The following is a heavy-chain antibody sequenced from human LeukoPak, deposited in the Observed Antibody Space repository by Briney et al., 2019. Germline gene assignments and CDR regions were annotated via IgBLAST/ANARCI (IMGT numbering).Heavy chain of an antibody. J-gene: IGHJ4*02. V-gene: IGHV4-4*07. Sequence: SETLSLTCTVSGGSISSYYWSWIRQPAGKGLEWIGRIYSTGSTNYNPSLKSRVTMSVDTSKNQFSLRLRSVTAADTAVYFCAKFDYGDYSNYFDYWGQGTLVTVSS. CDR3: AKFDYGDYSNYFDY. CDR2: IYSTGST. D-gene: IGHD4-17*01. CDR1: GGSISSYY.